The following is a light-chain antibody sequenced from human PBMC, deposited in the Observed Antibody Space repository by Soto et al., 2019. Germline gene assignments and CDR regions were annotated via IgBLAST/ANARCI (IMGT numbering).Light chain of an antibody. J-gene: IGLJ1*01. CDR3: RSYTSSSTLV. V-gene: IGLV2-14*01. Sequence: QSALTQPASVSGSPGQSITISCTGTSSDVGGYNYVSWYQQHPGKAPKLMIYDVSNRPSGVSNRFSGSKSGNTASLTISGLQDEDESDYYCRSYTSSSTLVFGTGTKLTVL. CDR2: DVS. CDR1: SSDVGGYNY.